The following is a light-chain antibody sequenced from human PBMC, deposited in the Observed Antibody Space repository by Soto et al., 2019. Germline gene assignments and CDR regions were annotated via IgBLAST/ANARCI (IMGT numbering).Light chain of an antibody. Sequence: DNVLTPSPRTLSLSEGEAAPLSCRAIQSGDSNYLAWYQQQRGQTPRLIIYGASGRADGIPHRFSGSGFGTDFTLTISKWEPEDFAVYYFQQYGNPGSVTFGQGTRLEI. V-gene: IGKV3-20*01. CDR2: GAS. CDR3: QQYGNPGSVT. J-gene: IGKJ5*01. CDR1: QSGDSNY.